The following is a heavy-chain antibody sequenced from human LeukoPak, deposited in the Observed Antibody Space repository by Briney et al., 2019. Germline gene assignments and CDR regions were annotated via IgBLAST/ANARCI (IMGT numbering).Heavy chain of an antibody. J-gene: IGHJ3*02. CDR2: IYTSGST. CDR3: ASSMIVADAFDI. D-gene: IGHD3-22*01. Sequence: SETLSLTCTVSGGSISSYYWSWIRQPAGKGLEWIGRIYTSGSTNYNPSLKSRVTMLVDTSKNQFSLKLSSVTAADTAVYYCASSMIVADAFDIWGQGTMVTVSS. CDR1: GGSISSYY. V-gene: IGHV4-4*07.